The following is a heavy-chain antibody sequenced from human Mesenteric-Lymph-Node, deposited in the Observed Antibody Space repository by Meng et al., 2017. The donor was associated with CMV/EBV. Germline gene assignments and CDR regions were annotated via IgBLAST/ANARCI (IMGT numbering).Heavy chain of an antibody. V-gene: IGHV4-38-2*02. J-gene: IGHJ4*02. D-gene: IGHD2-15*01. CDR1: GYSISSGNY. CDR3: ARGSGYCSSSGCSPFDY. Sequence: SETLSLTCTVSGYSISSGNYWGWIRQPPGKGLEWIGSIYHSGISHYNPSLKSRVTISVDTSKNQFSLKLSSVTAADTAVHYCARGSGYCSSSGCSPFDYWGQGTLVTVSS. CDR2: IYHSGIS.